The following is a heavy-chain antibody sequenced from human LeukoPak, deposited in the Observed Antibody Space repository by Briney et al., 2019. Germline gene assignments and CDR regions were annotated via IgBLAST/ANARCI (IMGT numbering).Heavy chain of an antibody. V-gene: IGHV4-39*01. J-gene: IGHJ4*02. D-gene: IGHD3-22*01. CDR3: ARLNYYDSSGYYSFDY. Sequence: SETLSLTCTVSGGSISSSSYYWGWIRQPPGKGLEWIVNIYYSGSTYYNPSLKSRVTISVDTSKNQFSLKLSSVTAADTAVYYCARLNYYDSSGYYSFDYWGQGTLVTVSS. CDR1: GGSISSSSYY. CDR2: IYYSGST.